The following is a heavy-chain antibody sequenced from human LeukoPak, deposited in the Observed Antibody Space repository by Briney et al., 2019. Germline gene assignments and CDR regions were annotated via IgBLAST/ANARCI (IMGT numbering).Heavy chain of an antibody. CDR2: IYYSGSD. D-gene: IGHD3-10*01. CDR3: ARVGLGSGSSTGKYYYMDV. V-gene: IGHV4-59*01. CDR1: GGSISIYY. J-gene: IGHJ6*03. Sequence: SETLSLTYTVSGGSISIYYWSWIRQPPGKGLEWIGYIYYSGSDKYNPSLKNRITMSRDTSKNQFSLKLTSVTAADTAVYYYARVGLGSGSSTGKYYYMDVWGKGTTVTVSS.